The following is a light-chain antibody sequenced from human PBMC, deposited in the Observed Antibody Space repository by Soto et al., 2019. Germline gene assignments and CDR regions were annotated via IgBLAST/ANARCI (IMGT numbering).Light chain of an antibody. Sequence: QSVLTQPPSASGSPGQSVTISCTGTSSDVGGYNYVSWYQQHPGKAPKLMIYEVSKRPSGVPDRFSGSKSGSTASLTISGLQAEDEADYYCCSYAHGSIYVFGTGTKVTVL. CDR2: EVS. V-gene: IGLV2-8*01. CDR3: CSYAHGSIYV. CDR1: SSDVGGYNY. J-gene: IGLJ1*01.